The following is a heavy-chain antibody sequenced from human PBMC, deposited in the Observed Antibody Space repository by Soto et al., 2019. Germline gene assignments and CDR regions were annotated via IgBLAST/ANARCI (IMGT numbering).Heavy chain of an antibody. CDR3: KRSSRYSTDV. CDR2: IYYSGST. CDR1: GGSISSYY. D-gene: IGHD6-13*01. Sequence: SETLSLTCTVSGGSISSYYWSWIRQPPGKGLEWIGYIYYSGSTNYNPSLKSRVTISVDTSKNQFSLKLSSVTAADTAVYYCKRSSRYSTDVWGQGTTVTVSS. V-gene: IGHV4-59*08. J-gene: IGHJ6*02.